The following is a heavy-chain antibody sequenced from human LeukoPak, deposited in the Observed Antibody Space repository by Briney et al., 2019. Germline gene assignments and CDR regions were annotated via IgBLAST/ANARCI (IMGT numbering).Heavy chain of an antibody. CDR3: ASSPLRYCSSTSCNGRLDY. CDR2: INHSGST. CDR1: GGSFSGYY. Sequence: SETLSLTCAVYGGSFSGYYWSWIRQPPGKGLEWIGEINHSGSTNYNPSLKSRVTISVDTSKNQFSLKLSSVTAADTAVHYCASSPLRYCSSTSCNGRLDYWGQGTLVTVSS. V-gene: IGHV4-34*01. D-gene: IGHD2-2*01. J-gene: IGHJ4*02.